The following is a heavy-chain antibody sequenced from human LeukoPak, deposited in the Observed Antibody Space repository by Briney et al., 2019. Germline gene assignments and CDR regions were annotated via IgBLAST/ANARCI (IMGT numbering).Heavy chain of an antibody. Sequence: MAGGSLRLSCAASGFTFSSYSMNWVRQAPGKGLEWVSSISSSSSYIYYADSVKGRFTVSRHNAKQSLFLQMNSLRAEDTAVYYCARDRGVALQLWTDLDYWGQGALVTVSS. V-gene: IGHV3-21*03. CDR1: GFTFSSYS. D-gene: IGHD5-18*01. CDR2: ISSSSSYI. CDR3: ARDRGVALQLWTDLDY. J-gene: IGHJ4*02.